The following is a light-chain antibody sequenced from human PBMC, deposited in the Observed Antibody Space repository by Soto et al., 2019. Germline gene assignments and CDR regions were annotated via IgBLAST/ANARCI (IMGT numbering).Light chain of an antibody. CDR2: ENN. CDR1: SSNIGNNY. CDR3: GTWDSILSAGYYV. V-gene: IGLV1-51*02. Sequence: QSVLTQPPSVSAAPGQKVTISCSGSSSNIGNNYVSWYQQLPGTAPKLLIYENNKRPSGIPDRFSGSKSGTSATLGITGLQTGDEADYYCGTWDSILSAGYYVFGTGTKLTVL. J-gene: IGLJ1*01.